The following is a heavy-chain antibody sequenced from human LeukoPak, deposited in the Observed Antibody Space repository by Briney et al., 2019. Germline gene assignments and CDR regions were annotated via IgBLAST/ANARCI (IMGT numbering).Heavy chain of an antibody. V-gene: IGHV4-59*01. CDR1: GGSISSYY. CDR3: ARVSLEEWLFIDY. CDR2: IYYSGST. Sequence: SETLSLTCTVPGGSISSYYWSWIRQPPGKGLEWIGYIYYSGSTNYNPSLKSRVTISVDTSKNQFSLKLSSVTAADTAVYYCARVSLEEWLFIDYWGQGTLVTVSS. D-gene: IGHD3-3*01. J-gene: IGHJ4*02.